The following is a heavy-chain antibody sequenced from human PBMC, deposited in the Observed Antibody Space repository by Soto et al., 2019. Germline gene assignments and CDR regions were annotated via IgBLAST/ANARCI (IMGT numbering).Heavy chain of an antibody. CDR1: GDSISSYY. Sequence: QVQLQESGPRLVKPSETLSLTCTVSGDSISSYYWTWIRQPPGKGLEYIGYIYYSGRTYYNPSLKSRVTISVDTSTYQFPLKLSSVTAADTAVYYCASGHLSITTTGTWYDFDYWGQGTLVTVSS. CDR2: IYYSGRT. CDR3: ASGHLSITTTGTWYDFDY. J-gene: IGHJ4*02. V-gene: IGHV4-59*01. D-gene: IGHD2-15*01.